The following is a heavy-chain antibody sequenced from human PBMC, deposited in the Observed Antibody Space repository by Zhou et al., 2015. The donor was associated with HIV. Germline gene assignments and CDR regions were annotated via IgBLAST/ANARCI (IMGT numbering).Heavy chain of an antibody. CDR2: INTNTGNP. D-gene: IGHD2-2*01. J-gene: IGHJ6*03. CDR3: ARARDGWVVVVPAARIYYYYMDV. V-gene: IGHV7-4-1*02. Sequence: QVQLVQSGSELKKPGASVKVSCKASGYTFTSYAMNWVRQAPGQGLEWMGWINTNTGNPTYAQGFTGRFVFSLDTSVSTAYLQISSLKAEDTAVYYCARARDGWVVVVPAARIYYYYMDVWGKGTTVTVSS. CDR1: GYTFTSYA.